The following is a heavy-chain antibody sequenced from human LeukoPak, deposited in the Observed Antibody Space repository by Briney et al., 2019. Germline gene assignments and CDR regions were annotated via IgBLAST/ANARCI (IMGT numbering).Heavy chain of an antibody. CDR1: GFTFSSYG. D-gene: IGHD5-24*01. J-gene: IGHJ4*02. V-gene: IGHV3-30*18. Sequence: SLRLSCAASGFTFSSYGMHWVRQAPGKGLEWVAVISYDGSNKYYADSVKGRFTISRDNSKNTLYLQMNSLRAEDTAVYYCAKGEDGYNYDYWGQGTLVTVSS. CDR2: ISYDGSNK. CDR3: AKGEDGYNYDY.